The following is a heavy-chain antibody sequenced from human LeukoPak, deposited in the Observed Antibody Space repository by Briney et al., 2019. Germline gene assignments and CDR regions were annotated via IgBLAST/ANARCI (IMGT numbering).Heavy chain of an antibody. V-gene: IGHV4-59*12. CDR2: MYYSGST. Sequence: SETLSLTCTVSGGSISSYYWNWIRQPPGKGLEWIGNMYYSGSTNYNPSLKRRITMSVDTSKNQFSLDLSSVTAADTAVYARGPTTVTRAFDYWGQGTLVTVSS. CDR3: GPTTVTRAFDY. J-gene: IGHJ4*02. CDR1: GGSISSYY. D-gene: IGHD4-17*01.